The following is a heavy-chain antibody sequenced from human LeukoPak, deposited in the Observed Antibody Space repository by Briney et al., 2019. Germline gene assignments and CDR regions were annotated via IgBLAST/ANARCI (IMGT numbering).Heavy chain of an antibody. CDR3: ARDQGSMVRGLYEMNY. D-gene: IGHD3-10*01. CDR1: GGTFSSYA. CDR2: SIPIFGTV. J-gene: IGHJ4*02. V-gene: IGHV1-69*13. Sequence: SVKVSCKASGGTFSSYAISWVRQAPGQGLEWMGGSIPIFGTVNYAQKFQGRVTITADESTSTAYMELSSLRSEDTAVYYCARDQGSMVRGLYEMNYWGQGTLVTVSS.